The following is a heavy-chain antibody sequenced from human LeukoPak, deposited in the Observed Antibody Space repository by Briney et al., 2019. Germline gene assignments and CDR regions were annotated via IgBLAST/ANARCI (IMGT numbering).Heavy chain of an antibody. J-gene: IGHJ6*03. V-gene: IGHV1-18*01. D-gene: IGHD3-10*01. CDR3: ARGVDGSGSYYIHFNYYMDV. Sequence: ASVKVSCKASGYTFTSYGISWVRQAPGQGLEWMGWISAYNGNTNYAQKLQGRVTMTTDTSTSTAYMELRSLRSDDTAVYYCARGVDGSGSYYIHFNYYMDVWGKGTTVTASS. CDR1: GYTFTSYG. CDR2: ISAYNGNT.